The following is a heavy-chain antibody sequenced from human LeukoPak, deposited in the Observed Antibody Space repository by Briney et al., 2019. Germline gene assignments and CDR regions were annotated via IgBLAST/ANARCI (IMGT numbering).Heavy chain of an antibody. D-gene: IGHD6-6*01. V-gene: IGHV4-30-2*01. Sequence: PSQTLSLTCAVSGGSISSGGYSWSWIRQPPGKGLEWIGYIYHSGSTHYNPSLKSRVTISVDRSKNQFSLKLSSVTAADTAVYYCARGISSSGTSLLDYWGQGTLVTVSS. CDR3: ARGISSSGTSLLDY. CDR2: IYHSGST. J-gene: IGHJ4*02. CDR1: GGSISSGGYS.